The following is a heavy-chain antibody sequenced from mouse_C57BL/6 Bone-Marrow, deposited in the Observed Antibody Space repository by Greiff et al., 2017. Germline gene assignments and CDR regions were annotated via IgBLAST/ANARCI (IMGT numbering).Heavy chain of an antibody. D-gene: IGHD3-2*02. CDR1: GFNIKDDY. V-gene: IGHV14-4*01. CDR3: TKHPRQLRLAY. J-gene: IGHJ3*01. CDR2: IDPENGYT. Sequence: EVQLQQSGAELVRPGASVKLSCTASGFNIKDDYMHWVKQRPEQGLEWIGWIDPENGYTEYASKFQGKATITADTSSNTAYLQLSSLTSEDTAVYYCTKHPRQLRLAYWGQGTLVTVSA.